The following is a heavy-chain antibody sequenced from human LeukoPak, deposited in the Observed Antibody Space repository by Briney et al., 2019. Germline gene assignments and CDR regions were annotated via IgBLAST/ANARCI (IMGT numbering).Heavy chain of an antibody. CDR2: INTVGSST. Sequence: GGSLTLSCAASGFTFSSYWMDWVRHAPGKGLVWGSRINTVGSSTTYGDSVKGRFTISRDNAKNTLYLQMNSLSAEDTAVYYCARGYSSSYRIDYWGQGTLVTVSS. V-gene: IGHV3-74*01. CDR3: ARGYSSSYRIDY. CDR1: GFTFSSYW. J-gene: IGHJ4*02. D-gene: IGHD6-6*01.